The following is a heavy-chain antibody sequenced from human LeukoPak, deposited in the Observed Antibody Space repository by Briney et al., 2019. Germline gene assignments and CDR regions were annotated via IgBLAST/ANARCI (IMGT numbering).Heavy chain of an antibody. CDR2: INHSGST. V-gene: IGHV4-34*01. CDR1: GGSFSGYY. J-gene: IGHJ4*02. CDR3: ASSRFNYSSCHFDY. D-gene: IGHD6-6*01. Sequence: PSETLSLTCAVYGGSFSGYYWSWIRQPPGKGLEWIGEINHSGSTNYNPSLKSRVTISVDTSKNQFSLKLSSVTAADTAVYYCASSRFNYSSCHFDYWGQGTLVTVS.